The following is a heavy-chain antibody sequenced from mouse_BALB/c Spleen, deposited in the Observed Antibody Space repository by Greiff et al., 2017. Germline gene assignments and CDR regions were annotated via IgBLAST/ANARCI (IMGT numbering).Heavy chain of an antibody. D-gene: IGHD2-1*01. J-gene: IGHJ4*01. CDR1: GFTFSDYY. CDR3: ARAYGNYLYAMDY. Sequence: EVKLMESGGGLVKPGGSLKLSCAASGFTFSDYYMYWVRQTPEKRLEWVATISDGGSYTYYPDSVKGRFTISRDNAKNNLYLQMSSLKSEDTAMYYCARAYGNYLYAMDYWGQGTSVTVSS. CDR2: ISDGGSYT. V-gene: IGHV5-4*02.